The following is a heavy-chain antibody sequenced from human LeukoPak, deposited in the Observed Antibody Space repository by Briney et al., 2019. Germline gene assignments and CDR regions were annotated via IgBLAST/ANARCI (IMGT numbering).Heavy chain of an antibody. V-gene: IGHV3-7*01. CDR1: GFTFSSYW. CDR2: IKQDGSEE. CDR3: AGAPSEIGGYYPEYFRH. Sequence: GGSLRLSCAPSGFTFSSYWMTWVRQAPGKGLEWVANIKQDGSEEYYVDSLKGRFTISRDNAKNTVSLQMNSLRAEDTGVYYCAGAPSEIGGYYPEYFRHWGQGTLVTVSS. D-gene: IGHD3-22*01. J-gene: IGHJ1*01.